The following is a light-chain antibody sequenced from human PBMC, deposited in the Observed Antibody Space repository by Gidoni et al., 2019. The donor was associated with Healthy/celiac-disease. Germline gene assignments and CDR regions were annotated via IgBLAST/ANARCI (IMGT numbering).Light chain of an antibody. CDR1: KSVSSY. J-gene: IGKJ5*01. CDR2: DAS. CDR3: QQHSSSPVT. Sequence: DIVFTQYPATLSLSPGERATLACRASKSVSSYLAWYQQKPGQAPKLLIYDASSMPAGIPARFSGSGSGTDFTLTISSLQPEDFAVYYCQQHSSSPVTFGQXTRVEIK. V-gene: IGKV3-11*01.